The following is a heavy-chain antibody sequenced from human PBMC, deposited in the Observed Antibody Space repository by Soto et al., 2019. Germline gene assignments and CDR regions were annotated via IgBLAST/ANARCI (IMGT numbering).Heavy chain of an antibody. CDR1: GYTFTRFA. D-gene: IGHD4-17*01. CDR3: SIEGDHSDYVYGLDY. Sequence: QVQLVQSGAEVKKPGASVKVSCKASGYTFTRFAMHWVRQAPGQRLEWMGWILPGNGETRYSQKFQDRITITSDTSASTAYMELCRLRSEEAALYYCSIEGDHSDYVYGLDYWGQGTLVTVSS. CDR2: ILPGNGET. V-gene: IGHV1-3*01. J-gene: IGHJ4*02.